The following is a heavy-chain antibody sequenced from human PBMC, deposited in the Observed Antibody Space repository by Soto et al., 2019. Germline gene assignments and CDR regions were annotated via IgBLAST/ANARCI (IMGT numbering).Heavy chain of an antibody. CDR1: GFTFSSYA. J-gene: IGHJ5*02. Sequence: GGSLRLSGAPSGFTFSSYAMSWVRRAPGKGREWVSAISGSGGSTYYADSVKGRFTISRDNSKNTLYLQMNSLRAEDTAVYYCAKSDSVVVPAAMFSWGQGTLVTVSS. CDR3: AKSDSVVVPAAMFS. V-gene: IGHV3-23*01. D-gene: IGHD2-2*01. CDR2: ISGSGGST.